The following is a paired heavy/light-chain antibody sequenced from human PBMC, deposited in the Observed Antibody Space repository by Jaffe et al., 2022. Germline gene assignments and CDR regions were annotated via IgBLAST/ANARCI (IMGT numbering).Heavy chain of an antibody. CDR1: GFTFSSYS. CDR3: ARDLDGSGSYWIGWEAYFDY. CDR2: ISSSSSYI. V-gene: IGHV3-21*01. J-gene: IGHJ4*02. Sequence: EVQLVESGGGLVKPGGSLRLSCAASGFTFSSYSMNWVRQAPGKGLEWVSSISSSSSYIYYADSVKGRFTISRDNAKNSLYLQMNSLRAEDTAVYYCARDLDGSGSYWIGWEAYFDYWGQGTLVTVSS. D-gene: IGHD3-10*01.
Light chain of an antibody. CDR1: QSVSSSY. J-gene: IGKJ2*01. Sequence: EIVLTQSPGTLSLSPGERATLSCRASQSVSSSYLAWYQQKPGQAPRLLIYGASSRATGIPDRFSGSGSGTDFTLTISRLEPEDFAVYYCQQYGSSMYTFGQGTKLEIK. CDR2: GAS. V-gene: IGKV3-20*01. CDR3: QQYGSSMYT.